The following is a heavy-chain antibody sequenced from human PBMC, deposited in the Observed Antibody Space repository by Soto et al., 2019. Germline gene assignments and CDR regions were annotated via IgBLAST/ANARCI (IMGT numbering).Heavy chain of an antibody. Sequence: QVQLVQSGAEVKKPGASVKVSCKASGYTFNSYGSSWVRQAPGQGLEWMGWISAYNGNTNYAQKLQGRVTMTTDTSTSTAYMELRSLRSDDTAVYYCAITTHGIAVAAPDYWGQGTMVTVSS. CDR2: ISAYNGNT. J-gene: IGHJ4*02. D-gene: IGHD6-19*01. V-gene: IGHV1-18*01. CDR3: AITTHGIAVAAPDY. CDR1: GYTFNSYG.